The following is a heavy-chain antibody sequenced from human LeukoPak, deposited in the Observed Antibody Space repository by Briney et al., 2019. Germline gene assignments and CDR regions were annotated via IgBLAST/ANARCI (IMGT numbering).Heavy chain of an antibody. V-gene: IGHV3-23*01. Sequence: GGSLRLSCAASGFTFSSYAMSWVRQAPGKGLEWVSGFRGSGGYTFYADSVKGRVTISRDNSKNTLYLQMSSLRAEDTAVYYCAKVVAVAQFDYWGQGTLVTVSS. D-gene: IGHD6-19*01. CDR1: GFTFSSYA. J-gene: IGHJ4*02. CDR2: FRGSGGYT. CDR3: AKVVAVAQFDY.